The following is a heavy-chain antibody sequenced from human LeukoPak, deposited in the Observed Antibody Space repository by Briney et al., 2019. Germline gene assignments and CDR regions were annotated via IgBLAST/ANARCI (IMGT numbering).Heavy chain of an antibody. CDR2: ISGSGGST. J-gene: IGHJ4*02. V-gene: IGHV3-23*01. CDR1: GFTLSTYA. CDR3: ARDYDYVWGSYRIYYFDY. D-gene: IGHD3-16*02. Sequence: PGGSLRLSCAASGFTLSTYAMSWVRQAPGKGLEWVSGISGSGGSTYYADSVKGRFTISRDNSKNTLYLQMNSLRAEDTAVYCCARDYDYVWGSYRIYYFDYWGQGTLVTVSS.